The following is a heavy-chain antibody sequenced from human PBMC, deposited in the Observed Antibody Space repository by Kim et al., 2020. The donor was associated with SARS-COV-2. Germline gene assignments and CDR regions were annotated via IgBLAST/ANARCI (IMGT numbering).Heavy chain of an antibody. CDR3: AAKLLWFGELLDAFDI. Sequence: KFQERVTITRDMSTSTAYMGLSSLRSEDTAVYYCAAKLLWFGELLDAFDIWGQGTMVTVSS. V-gene: IGHV1-58*01. D-gene: IGHD3-10*01. J-gene: IGHJ3*02.